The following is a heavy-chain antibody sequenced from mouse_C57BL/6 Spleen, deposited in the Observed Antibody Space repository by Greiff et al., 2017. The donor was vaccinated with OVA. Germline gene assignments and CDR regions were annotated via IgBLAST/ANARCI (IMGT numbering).Heavy chain of an antibody. J-gene: IGHJ1*03. V-gene: IGHV5-9-1*02. CDR2: ISSGGDYI. CDR1: GFTFSSYA. D-gene: IGHD2-4*01. Sequence: DVMLVESGEGLVKPGGSLKLSCAASGFTFSSYALSWVRQTPEKRLEWVAYISSGGDYIYYADTVKGRFTISRDNARNTLYLQMSSLKSEDTAMDYCTRAGYDYDRWYFDVWGTGTTVTVSS. CDR3: TRAGYDYDRWYFDV.